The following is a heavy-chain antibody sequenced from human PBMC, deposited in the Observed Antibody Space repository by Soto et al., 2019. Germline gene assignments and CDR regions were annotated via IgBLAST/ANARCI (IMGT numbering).Heavy chain of an antibody. CDR3: AKDLCSAGYCSFDY. V-gene: IGHV3-23*01. Sequence: PGGSLRLSCAASGFAFHTYAISWVRQAPGKGLEWVSGISGIGGSTYYADSVKGRFTISRDNSKNTLYLQMNSLRAEDTAVYYCAKDLCSAGYCSFDYWGQGALVTVSS. CDR1: GFAFHTYA. CDR2: ISGIGGST. J-gene: IGHJ4*02. D-gene: IGHD2-21*01.